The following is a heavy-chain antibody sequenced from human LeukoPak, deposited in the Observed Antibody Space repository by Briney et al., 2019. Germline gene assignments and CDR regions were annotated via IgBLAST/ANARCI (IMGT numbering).Heavy chain of an antibody. V-gene: IGHV4-39*01. J-gene: IGHJ5*02. Sequence: PSETLSLTCTVSGGSISRSSYYWRWIRQPPGKGLEWIGGIYYSETTYYNPSLNSLITISVDTSNDQSSLRLSSVTAGDTAVYYCATSAGHCSSTSCSLFDPWGQGTLVTVSS. D-gene: IGHD2-2*01. CDR3: ATSAGHCSSTSCSLFDP. CDR2: IYYSETT. CDR1: GGSISRSSYY.